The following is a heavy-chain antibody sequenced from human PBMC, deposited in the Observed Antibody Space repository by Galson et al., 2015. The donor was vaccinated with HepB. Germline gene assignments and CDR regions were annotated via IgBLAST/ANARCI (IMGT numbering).Heavy chain of an antibody. CDR2: ISYDGSNK. Sequence: SLRLSCAASGFTFSSYAMHWVRQAPGKGLEWVAVISYDGSNKYYADSVKGRFTISRDNSKNTLYLQMNSLRAEDTAVYYCARGAGMVRGVLLGPYYYYGMDVWGQGTTVTVSS. D-gene: IGHD3-10*01. CDR3: ARGAGMVRGVLLGPYYYYGMDV. J-gene: IGHJ6*02. V-gene: IGHV3-30-3*01. CDR1: GFTFSSYA.